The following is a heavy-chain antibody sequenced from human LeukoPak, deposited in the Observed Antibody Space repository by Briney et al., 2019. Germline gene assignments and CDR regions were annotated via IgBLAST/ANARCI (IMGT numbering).Heavy chain of an antibody. CDR3: VQRSCSGGTCPLEY. J-gene: IGHJ4*02. D-gene: IGHD2-15*01. CDR1: GFTFSSYA. CDR2: ITSTGGTT. V-gene: IGHV3-64D*09. Sequence: GGSLRLSCSASGFTFSSYALSWVRQAPGRGLEYVSGITSTGGTTYYADSAKGRFTISRDNSENTLYLQMSSLRPEDTALYYCVQRSCSGGTCPLEYWGQGTLVTVSS.